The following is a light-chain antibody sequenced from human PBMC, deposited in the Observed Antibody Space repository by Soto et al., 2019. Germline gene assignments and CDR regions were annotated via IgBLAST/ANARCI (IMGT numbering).Light chain of an antibody. CDR3: AAWDDSLNGLG. J-gene: IGLJ2*01. CDR1: RSNIGINA. CDR2: ANN. Sequence: QSVLTQPPPVSGTPGQRVSISCSGRRSNIGINAVDWYHQLPGTAPKVLIYANNQRPSGVPDRFSGSKSGTSASLAINGLQSDDEAHYYCAAWDDSLNGLGFGGGTKVTVL. V-gene: IGLV1-44*01.